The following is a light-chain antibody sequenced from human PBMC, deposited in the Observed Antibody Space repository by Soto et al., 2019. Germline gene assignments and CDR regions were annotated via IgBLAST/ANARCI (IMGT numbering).Light chain of an antibody. Sequence: DIVMTQSPDSLAVSLGERATINCKSSQSLLHSSNNKNYLAWYQQKPGQPPKLLIYWASTRESGIPDRFGGSESGTDFTLTISSLQAEDVAVYYCQQFYSLPLTFGPGTKVEIK. CDR2: WAS. CDR3: QQFYSLPLT. CDR1: QSLLHSSNNKNY. V-gene: IGKV4-1*01. J-gene: IGKJ3*01.